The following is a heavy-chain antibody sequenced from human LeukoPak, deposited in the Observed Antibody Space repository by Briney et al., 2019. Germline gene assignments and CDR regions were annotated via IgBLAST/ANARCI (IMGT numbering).Heavy chain of an antibody. V-gene: IGHV4-59*01. CDR2: ISDIGSI. D-gene: IGHD3-3*01. Sequence: SETLSLTCTVSGGSISSYYWSWIRQPPGKGLEWIAYISDIGSINYNPSLKSRVTISVDTSKNQFSLKLSSVTAADTAVYYCAFSFDFWSGYYFDWGQGTLVTVSS. J-gene: IGHJ4*02. CDR3: AFSFDFWSGYYFD. CDR1: GGSISSYY.